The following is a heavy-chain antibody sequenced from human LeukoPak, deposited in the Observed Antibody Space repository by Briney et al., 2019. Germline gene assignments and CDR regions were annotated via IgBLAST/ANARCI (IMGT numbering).Heavy chain of an antibody. J-gene: IGHJ4*02. D-gene: IGHD6-13*01. CDR2: IYYSGST. CDR3: ARGSAAAGTGFDY. V-gene: IGHV4-38-2*02. Sequence: SETLSLTCTVSGYSISSGYYWGWIRQPPGKGLEWIGSIYYSGSTYYNPSLKSRVTISVDTSKNQFSLKLSSVTAADTAVYYCARGSAAAGTGFDYWGQGTLVTVSS. CDR1: GYSISSGYY.